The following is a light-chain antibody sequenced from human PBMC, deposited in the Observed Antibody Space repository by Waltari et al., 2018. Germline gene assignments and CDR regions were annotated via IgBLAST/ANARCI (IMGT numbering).Light chain of an antibody. CDR1: QSLVHRNGQTH. CDR3: MQGLEVPLT. V-gene: IGKV2-29*02. J-gene: IGKJ4*01. CDR2: RVS. Sequence: EIVMTQTPLSLSVTPGEPASISCRSSQSLVHRNGQTHLYWYLQKSGQSPRLLMYRVSNRVAGLPERFSGSGSGTYFTLRISRVEAEDVGIYYCMQGLEVPLTFGGGTKVEIK.